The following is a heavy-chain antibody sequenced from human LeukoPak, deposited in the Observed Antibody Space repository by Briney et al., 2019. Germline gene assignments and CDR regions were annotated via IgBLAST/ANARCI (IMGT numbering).Heavy chain of an antibody. D-gene: IGHD3-22*01. CDR3: ARVYYDSSGYYPDY. J-gene: IGHJ4*02. V-gene: IGHV4-59*08. CDR2: IYYSGST. Sequence: SETLSLTCTVSGGSISSYYWSWIRQPPGKGLEWIGYIYYSGSTNYHPSLKSRVTISVDTSKNQFSLKLSSVTAADTAVYYCARVYYDSSGYYPDYWGQGTLVTVSS. CDR1: GGSISSYY.